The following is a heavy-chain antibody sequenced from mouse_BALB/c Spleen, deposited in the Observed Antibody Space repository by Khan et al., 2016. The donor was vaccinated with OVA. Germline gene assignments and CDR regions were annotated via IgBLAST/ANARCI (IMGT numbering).Heavy chain of an antibody. D-gene: IGHD1-1*01. J-gene: IGHJ2*01. CDR1: GFTFSDYY. V-gene: IGHV5-4*02. CDR2: ISDGGSYT. CDR3: ARGDYYGSSFDY. Sequence: EVALVESGGGLVKPGGSLKLSCAASGFTFSDYYMYWVRQTPEKRLEWVATISDGGSYTYYPDSVKGRFTISRDNAKNNLYLQMSSLKSEDTAMYYCARGDYYGSSFDYWGQGTTLTVSS.